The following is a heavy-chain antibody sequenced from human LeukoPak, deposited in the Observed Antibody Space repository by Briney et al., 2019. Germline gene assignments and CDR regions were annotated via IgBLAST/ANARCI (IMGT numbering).Heavy chain of an antibody. CDR2: ISSSGSTI. D-gene: IGHD3-22*01. J-gene: IGHJ4*02. CDR3: ALNYYDSSGYYGTGC. Sequence: PGGSLRLSCAASGFTFSSYEMNWVRQAPGKGLEWVSYISSSGSTIYYADSVKGRFTISRDNAKNSLYLQMNSLRAEDTAVYYCALNYYDSSGYYGTGCWGQGTLVTVSS. V-gene: IGHV3-48*03. CDR1: GFTFSSYE.